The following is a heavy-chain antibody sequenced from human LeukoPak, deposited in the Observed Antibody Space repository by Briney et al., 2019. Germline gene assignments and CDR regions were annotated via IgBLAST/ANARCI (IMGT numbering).Heavy chain of an antibody. Sequence: GGALRLSCAASGFTFSSYGMHWVRQAPGKGLEWVAFIRYDGSNKYYADSVKGRFTISRDNSKNTLYLQMNSLRAEDTAVYYCAKDVRDNDAFDIWGQGTMVTVSS. CDR1: GFTFSSYG. J-gene: IGHJ3*02. CDR2: IRYDGSNK. CDR3: AKDVRDNDAFDI. V-gene: IGHV3-30*02. D-gene: IGHD3-10*01.